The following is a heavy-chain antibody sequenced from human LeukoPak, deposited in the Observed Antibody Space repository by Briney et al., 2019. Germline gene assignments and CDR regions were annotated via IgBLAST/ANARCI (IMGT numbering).Heavy chain of an antibody. CDR2: INTYGTST. Sequence: GGPLRLSCAASGFPFSSYRMLWPPHAPGKALVWVARINTYGTSTPSGGSVEGRFTISGDNDKNTLDLEMNSLRDDDTAVYYCARGSTTVTTKDWFDPWGQGTQVTVSS. J-gene: IGHJ5*02. V-gene: IGHV3-74*03. CDR3: ARGSTTVTTKDWFDP. D-gene: IGHD4-17*01. CDR1: GFPFSSYR.